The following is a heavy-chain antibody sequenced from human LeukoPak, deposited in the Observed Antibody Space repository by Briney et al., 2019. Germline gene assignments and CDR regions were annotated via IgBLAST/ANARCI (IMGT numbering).Heavy chain of an antibody. V-gene: IGHV3-11*04. D-gene: IGHD3-10*01. J-gene: IGHJ4*02. CDR2: ISSSGSTI. CDR3: AILNRYYYGSGSYGYYFDY. Sequence: GGSLRLSCAASGFTFSDYYMSWIRQAPGKGLEWVSYISSSGSTIYYADSVKGRFTISRDNAKNSLYLQMNSLRAEDTAVYYCAILNRYYYGSGSYGYYFDYWGQGTLVTVSS. CDR1: GFTFSDYY.